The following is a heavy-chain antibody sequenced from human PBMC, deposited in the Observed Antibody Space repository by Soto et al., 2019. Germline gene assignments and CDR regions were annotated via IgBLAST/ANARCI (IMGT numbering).Heavy chain of an antibody. V-gene: IGHV6-1*01. D-gene: IGHD1-1*01. Sequence: SLTCAISGDSVSSNTAAWNWIRSSPSRGLEWLGRTYYRSNWRHDYAVSVKSRITVNPDTSKNTVSLQMTSLRVEDTAVYYCARGVGGNSAWYDRLGRWGQGTLVTVSS. J-gene: IGHJ4*02. CDR1: GDSVSSNTAA. CDR3: ARGVGGNSAWYDRLGR. CDR2: TYYRSNWRH.